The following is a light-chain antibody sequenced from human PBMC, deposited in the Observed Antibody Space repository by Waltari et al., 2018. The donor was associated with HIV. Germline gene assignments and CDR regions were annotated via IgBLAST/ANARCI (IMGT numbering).Light chain of an antibody. Sequence: QSALSQPASVSASPGQSVAISCPGSASEIGRYHYVSLYQQHPDGAPTLLLFGVNNPPSGISDRFSCSKSGTTASLTISTVRTDDEADYYCASYTVNSTGVFGTGTKLSVL. V-gene: IGLV2-14*03. CDR3: ASYTVNSTGV. CDR1: ASEIGRYHY. J-gene: IGLJ1*01. CDR2: GVN.